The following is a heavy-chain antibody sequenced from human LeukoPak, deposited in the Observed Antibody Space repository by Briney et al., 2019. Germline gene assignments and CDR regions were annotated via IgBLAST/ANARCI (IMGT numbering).Heavy chain of an antibody. V-gene: IGHV3-30*02. CDR2: IQYDESSK. J-gene: IGHJ6*03. Sequence: GSLRLSCKASGLRFSRGGMHWIRQAPGKGLEWLAFIQYDESSKYYADSVKGRFTISRDNAKNSLYLQMNSLRAEDTALYYCARGVDKYYYYYMDVWGKGTTVIISS. CDR1: GLRFSRGG. CDR3: ARGVDKYYYYYMDV.